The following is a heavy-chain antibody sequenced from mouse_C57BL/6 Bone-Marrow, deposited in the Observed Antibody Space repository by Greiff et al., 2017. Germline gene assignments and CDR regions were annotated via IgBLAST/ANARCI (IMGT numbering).Heavy chain of an antibody. CDR1: GFTFSSYT. CDR3: ARQVTTVLATKYFDV. D-gene: IGHD1-1*01. CDR2: ISGGGGNN. Sequence: EVQRVESGGGLVKPGGSLKLSCAASGFTFSSYTMSWVRPTPEKRLQWVAAISGGGGNNYYPDSGKGRFTISRDNDKNILYLQMSRLRSEDTALYYCARQVTTVLATKYFDVWGTGTTVTVSS. V-gene: IGHV5-9*01. J-gene: IGHJ1*03.